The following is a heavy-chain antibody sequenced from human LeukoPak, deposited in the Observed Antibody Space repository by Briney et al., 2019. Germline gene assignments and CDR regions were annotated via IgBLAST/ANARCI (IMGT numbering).Heavy chain of an antibody. CDR1: GFTFSSYN. CDR3: SSGYDY. CDR2: IKQDGSEK. V-gene: IGHV3-7*01. Sequence: GGSLRLSCAASGFTFSSYNMNWVRQAPGKGLEWVANIKQDGSEKYYVDSVKGRFTISRDNAKNSLYLQMNSLRAEDTAVYYCSSGYDYWGQGTLVTVSS. J-gene: IGHJ4*02. D-gene: IGHD3-22*01.